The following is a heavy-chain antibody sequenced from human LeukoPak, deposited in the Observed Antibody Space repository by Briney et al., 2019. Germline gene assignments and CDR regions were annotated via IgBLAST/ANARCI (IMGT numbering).Heavy chain of an antibody. CDR2: IYHSGST. J-gene: IGHJ4*02. CDR1: GYSISSGYY. CDR3: AKHGFGVPEGY. D-gene: IGHD3-10*01. V-gene: IGHV4-38-2*02. Sequence: PSETLSLTCTVSGYSISSGYYWGWIRQPPGKGLEGIGSIYHSGSTYYNQSLKRRVTISVDTSKNQFSLELGSVTAADTAVYYCAKHGFGVPEGYWGQGTLVTVSS.